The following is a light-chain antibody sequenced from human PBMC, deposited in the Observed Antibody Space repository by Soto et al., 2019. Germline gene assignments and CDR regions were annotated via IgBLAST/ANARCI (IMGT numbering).Light chain of an antibody. Sequence: QPVLTQSPSASASLGASVKLTCTLSSGHSSYAIAWHQQQPEKGPRYLMKLNSDGSHSKGDGIPDRFSGSSSGAERYLTISSLQSEDEADSNGQTWGTGIHVVFGGGTKVTVL. CDR1: SGHSSYA. CDR2: LNSDGSH. V-gene: IGLV4-69*01. J-gene: IGLJ2*01. CDR3: QTWGTGIHVV.